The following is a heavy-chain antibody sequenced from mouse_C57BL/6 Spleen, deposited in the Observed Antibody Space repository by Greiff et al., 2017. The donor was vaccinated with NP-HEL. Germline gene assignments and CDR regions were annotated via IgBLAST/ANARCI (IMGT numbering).Heavy chain of an antibody. CDR2: IYPGDGDT. J-gene: IGHJ4*01. D-gene: IGHD2-3*01. CDR1: GYAFSSSW. CDR3: ARGDYDGYPYYAMDY. V-gene: IGHV1-82*01. Sequence: QVQLQQSGPELVKPGASVKISCKASGYAFSSSWMNWVKQRPGKGLEWIGRIYPGDGDTNYNGKFKGKATLTADKSSSTAYMQLSSLTSEDSAVYFCARGDYDGYPYYAMDYWGQGTSVTVSS.